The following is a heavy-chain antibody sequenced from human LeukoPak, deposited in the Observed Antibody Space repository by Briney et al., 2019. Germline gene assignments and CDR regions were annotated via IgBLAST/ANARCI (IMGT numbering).Heavy chain of an antibody. CDR1: GGSIRTYY. J-gene: IGHJ3*02. V-gene: IGHV4-59*01. CDR3: ATTRRYSTNDAFDI. D-gene: IGHD2-2*01. Sequence: SETLSLTCSVSGGSIRTYYWNWIRQSPGKGLEWIGYMYHTGTSNYNPSLQSRVTISLDTPNNKFSLNLTSVTAADTAVYYCATTRRYSTNDAFDIWGQGTRVTVSS. CDR2: MYHTGTS.